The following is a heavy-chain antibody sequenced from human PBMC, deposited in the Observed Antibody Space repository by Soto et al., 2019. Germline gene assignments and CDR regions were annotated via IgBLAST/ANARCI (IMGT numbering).Heavy chain of an antibody. D-gene: IGHD6-19*01. CDR3: AHIVVAGLGYYFDY. Sequence: QITLKESGPTLVKPTQTLTLTCTFSGFSLSSTRMAVGWIRQPPGKALECLALIYWDDDKRYSPFLKSRLTITKDTSKNQVVLTMSNMDPVDTARYYCAHIVVAGLGYYFDYWGQGTLFTVSS. V-gene: IGHV2-5*02. CDR2: IYWDDDK. J-gene: IGHJ4*02. CDR1: GFSLSSTRMA.